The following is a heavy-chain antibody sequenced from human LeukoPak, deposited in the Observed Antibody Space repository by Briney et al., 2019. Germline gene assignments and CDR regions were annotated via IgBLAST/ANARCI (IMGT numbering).Heavy chain of an antibody. J-gene: IGHJ6*03. Sequence: GESLKISCKGSGYRFSNYWIGWVRQMPGEGLEWMGIIYPGDSDTRYSPSFQGQVTISADRSISTAYLQWSSLKASDTAMYYCARFGYYPSGNRNYLDVWGQGTTVTVS. CDR1: GYRFSNYW. D-gene: IGHD3-10*01. CDR3: ARFGYYPSGNRNYLDV. CDR2: IYPGDSDT. V-gene: IGHV5-51*01.